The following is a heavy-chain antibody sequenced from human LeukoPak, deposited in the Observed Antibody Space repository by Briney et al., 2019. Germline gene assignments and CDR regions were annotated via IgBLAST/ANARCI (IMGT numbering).Heavy chain of an antibody. CDR1: GGSISSSSYY. D-gene: IGHD2-2*01. CDR2: IYYSGST. CDR3: ARVVPAALHAFDI. J-gene: IGHJ3*02. Sequence: SETLSLTCTVSGGSISSSSYYWGWIRQPPGKGLEWIGSIYYSGSTYYNPSLKSRVTISVDTSKNQFSLKLSSVTAADTAVYYCARVVPAALHAFDIWGQGTTVTVSS. V-gene: IGHV4-39*07.